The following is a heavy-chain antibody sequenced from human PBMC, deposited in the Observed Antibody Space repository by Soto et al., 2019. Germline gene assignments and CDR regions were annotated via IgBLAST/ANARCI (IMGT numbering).Heavy chain of an antibody. CDR2: INSDGSST. D-gene: IGHD6-19*01. J-gene: IGHJ6*03. CDR3: AREGGYSSGWYIYYYYYYMDV. CDR1: GFTFSSYW. Sequence: GGSLRLSCAASGFTFSSYWMHWVRQAPGKGLVWVSRINSDGSSTSYADSVKGRFTISRDNAKNTLYLQMNSLRAEVTAVYYFAREGGYSSGWYIYYYYYYMDVWGKGTTVTVSS. V-gene: IGHV3-74*01.